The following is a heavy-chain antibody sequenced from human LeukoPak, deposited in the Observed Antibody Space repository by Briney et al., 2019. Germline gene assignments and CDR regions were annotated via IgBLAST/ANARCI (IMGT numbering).Heavy chain of an antibody. V-gene: IGHV3-7*01. J-gene: IGHJ3*01. CDR3: ARDQGYCTSASCRGDAFDV. CDR1: GFTFSNYW. D-gene: IGHD2-2*01. CDR2: IKQDGSEK. Sequence: GGSLRLSCAASGFTFSNYWMSWVRQAPGKGLEWVAKIKQDGSEKYYVDSVKGRFTISRDNAKNSLSLQMNSLRAEDTAVYYCARDQGYCTSASCRGDAFDVRGQGSMISVSS.